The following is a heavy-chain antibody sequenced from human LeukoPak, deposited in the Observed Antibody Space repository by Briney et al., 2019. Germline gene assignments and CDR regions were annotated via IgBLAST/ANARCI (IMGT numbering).Heavy chain of an antibody. CDR1: GFTFTNYA. CDR2: ISSDGSNK. D-gene: IGHD2-2*01. Sequence: GGSLRLSCAASGFTFTNYAMHWVRQAPGKGLEWVALISSDGSNKHYADSVKGRFTISRDNSKNTLFLQMNSLRPEDTAMFYCARDRFLTSSYVMDVWGQGTTVTVSS. CDR3: ARDRFLTSSYVMDV. J-gene: IGHJ6*02. V-gene: IGHV3-30*04.